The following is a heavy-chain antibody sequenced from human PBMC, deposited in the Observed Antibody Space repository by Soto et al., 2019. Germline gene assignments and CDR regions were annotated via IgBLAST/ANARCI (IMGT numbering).Heavy chain of an antibody. Sequence: PGGSLRLSCTASGFTFGDYAMSWFRQAPGKGLEWVGFIRSKAYGGTTEYAASVKGRFTISRDDSKSIAYLQMNILKTEDTAVYYCTRDELAGLYYFDYWGQGTLATVSS. V-gene: IGHV3-49*03. CDR3: TRDELAGLYYFDY. J-gene: IGHJ4*02. D-gene: IGHD6-19*01. CDR2: IRSKAYGGTT. CDR1: GFTFGDYA.